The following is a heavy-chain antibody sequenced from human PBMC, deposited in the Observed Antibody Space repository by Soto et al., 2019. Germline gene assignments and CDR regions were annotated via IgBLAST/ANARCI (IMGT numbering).Heavy chain of an antibody. D-gene: IGHD3-22*01. CDR3: VRLIGNSWLDS. V-gene: IGHV6-1*01. Sequence: QVQLQQSGPGLVKPSQTLPLTCDISGDSVSTNTATWDWIRQSPSRGLEWLGRTYSRSRWFYDSAVSVKSRITISPDISNNQVSLQLTSVTPDDTAIYYCVRLIGNSWLDSWGQGTLVTVSS. CDR1: GDSVSTNTAT. J-gene: IGHJ5*01. CDR2: TYSRSRWFY.